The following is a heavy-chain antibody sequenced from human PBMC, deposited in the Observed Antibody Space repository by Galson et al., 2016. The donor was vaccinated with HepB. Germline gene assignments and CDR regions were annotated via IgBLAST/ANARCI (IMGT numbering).Heavy chain of an antibody. V-gene: IGHV3-30*03. J-gene: IGHJ6*02. CDR3: ARVATVTTFYYYYGMDV. D-gene: IGHD4-17*01. CDR1: GFTVSNNY. Sequence: SLRLSCAVSGFTVSNNYMSWVRQAPGKGLEWVALISDDGGNKYYVDSVKGRFIISRDNSKNTLYLQMNSLRAEDTAVYYCARVATVTTFYYYYGMDVWGQGTTVTASS. CDR2: ISDDGGNK.